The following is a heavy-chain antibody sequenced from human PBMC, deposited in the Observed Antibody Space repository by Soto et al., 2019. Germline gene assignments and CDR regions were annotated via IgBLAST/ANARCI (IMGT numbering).Heavy chain of an antibody. Sequence: QVQLVESGGGVVQPGTSLRVSCVGSGFTFRSYVIHWVRQAPGKGLEWVALTSYDGSDKYYGDSVRGGFTISRDNPRNTVDLQMDSLRPEDTALYYCARWGTTGGLDVWGQGTLVSVSS. V-gene: IGHV3-30*19. CDR3: ARWGTTGGLDV. CDR2: TSYDGSDK. J-gene: IGHJ1*01. D-gene: IGHD3-16*01. CDR1: GFTFRSYV.